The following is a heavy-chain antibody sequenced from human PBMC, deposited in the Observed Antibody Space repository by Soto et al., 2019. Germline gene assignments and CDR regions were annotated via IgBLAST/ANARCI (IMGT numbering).Heavy chain of an antibody. CDR3: ARDVEGF. Sequence: GGSLRLSCAASGFTFSSNWMHWVRRVPGRGLVWVSRINTDSSEIDYADSVKGRFTVSRDNAKNTLWLQMNSLRAEDTAVYYCARDVEGFWGQGTLVTVYS. V-gene: IGHV3-74*01. CDR1: GFTFSSNW. J-gene: IGHJ4*02. CDR2: INTDSSEI.